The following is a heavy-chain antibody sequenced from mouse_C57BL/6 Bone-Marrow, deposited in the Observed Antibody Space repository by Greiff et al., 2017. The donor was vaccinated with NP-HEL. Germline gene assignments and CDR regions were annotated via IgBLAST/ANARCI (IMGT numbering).Heavy chain of an antibody. Sequence: VQLQQSGAELVKPGASVKMSCKASGYTFTTYPIEWVKQNHGKSLEWIGNFHPYNDDTEYNDKFKNKATLTVEQSSSTVYLELSRLTSDDSSFYYGAMGGNYWYYFDYWGQGTTLTVTS. D-gene: IGHD2-1*01. CDR2: FHPYNDDT. CDR1: GYTFTTYP. J-gene: IGHJ2*01. V-gene: IGHV1-47*01. CDR3: AMGGNYWYYFDY.